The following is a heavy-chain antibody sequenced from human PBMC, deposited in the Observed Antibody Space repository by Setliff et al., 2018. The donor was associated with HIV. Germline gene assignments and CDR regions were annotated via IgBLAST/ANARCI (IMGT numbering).Heavy chain of an antibody. V-gene: IGHV4-59*08. CDR1: GGSITSYY. D-gene: IGHD3-10*01. J-gene: IGHJ6*03. CDR2: ISYSGST. CDR3: ARGARGSGTNRVRGLLDHYSFHYMDA. Sequence: PSETLSLTCTVSGGSITSYYWSWIRPPPGKCLEWIGYISYSGSTNYNPSLKSRVTMSVDTSENQFSLKLSSVTAADTAVYYCARGARGSGTNRVRGLLDHYSFHYMDARGIGTTVTVSS.